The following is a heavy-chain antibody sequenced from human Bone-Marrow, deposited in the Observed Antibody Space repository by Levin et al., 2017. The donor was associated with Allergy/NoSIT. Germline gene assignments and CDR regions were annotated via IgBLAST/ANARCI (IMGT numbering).Heavy chain of an antibody. V-gene: IGHV3-53*01. Sequence: GESLKISCAASGFSVVSNYMTWVRQAPGKGLEWLSVIHTGGTTYYADSVKGRFTISRDNSKNTVFLQMNNLRAEDTAVYYCARDGESYSHFDYWGQGTLVSVSS. J-gene: IGHJ4*02. CDR1: GFSVVSNY. CDR3: ARDGESYSHFDY. CDR2: IHTGGTT. D-gene: IGHD1-26*01.